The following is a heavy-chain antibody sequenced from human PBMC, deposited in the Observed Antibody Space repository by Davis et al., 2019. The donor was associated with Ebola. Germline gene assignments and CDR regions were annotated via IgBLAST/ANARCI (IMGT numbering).Heavy chain of an antibody. CDR2: ISGSGGST. CDR1: GFTFSSYA. V-gene: IGHV3-23*01. CDR3: AKSPWRELLRYFDY. D-gene: IGHD1-26*01. J-gene: IGHJ4*02. Sequence: GESLKISCAASGFTFSSYAMSWVRQAPGKGLEWVSAISGSGGSTYYADSVKGRFTISRDNSKNTLYLQMNSLRAEDTAVYYCAKSPWRELLRYFDYWGQGTLVTVSS.